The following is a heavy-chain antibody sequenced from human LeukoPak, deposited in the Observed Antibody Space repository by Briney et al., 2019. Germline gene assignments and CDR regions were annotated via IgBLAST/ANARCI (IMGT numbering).Heavy chain of an antibody. D-gene: IGHD1-26*01. CDR1: GFTFSSYG. CDR2: IRYDGSNK. Sequence: GGSLRLSCAASGFTFSSYGMHWVRQAPGKGLEWVAFIRYDGSNKYYADSVKGRFTISRDNSKNSLYLQMSSLRAEDTAVYYCARRATTDCWGQGTLVTVSS. V-gene: IGHV3-30*02. J-gene: IGHJ4*02. CDR3: ARRATTDC.